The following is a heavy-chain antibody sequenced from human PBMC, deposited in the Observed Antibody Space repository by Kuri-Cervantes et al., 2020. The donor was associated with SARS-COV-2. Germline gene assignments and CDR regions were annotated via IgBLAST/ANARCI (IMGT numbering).Heavy chain of an antibody. J-gene: IGHJ4*02. V-gene: IGHV5-51*01. Sequence: GESLKISCKGSGYSFSIYWIGWVRQMPGKGLEWMGIIYPGDSDTRYSPSFQGQVTISADKSISTAYLQWSSLKASDTAMYYCARLAYTIFGVVIIPIYFDYWGQETLVTVSS. CDR1: GYSFSIYW. CDR3: ARLAYTIFGVVIIPIYFDY. D-gene: IGHD3-3*01. CDR2: IYPGDSDT.